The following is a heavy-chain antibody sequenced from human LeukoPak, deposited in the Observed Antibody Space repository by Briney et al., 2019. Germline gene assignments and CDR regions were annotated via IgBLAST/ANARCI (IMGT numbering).Heavy chain of an antibody. J-gene: IGHJ6*03. Sequence: GGSLRLSCAASGFTFSSYWMSWVRQAPGKGLEWVANIKQDGSEKYYVDSVKGRFTISRDNAKNSLYLQMNSLRAEDTAVYYCARDGGVVVGWSFVEASYMDVWGKGTTVTISS. V-gene: IGHV3-7*01. CDR1: GFTFSSYW. CDR2: IKQDGSEK. D-gene: IGHD2-15*01. CDR3: ARDGGVVVGWSFVEASYMDV.